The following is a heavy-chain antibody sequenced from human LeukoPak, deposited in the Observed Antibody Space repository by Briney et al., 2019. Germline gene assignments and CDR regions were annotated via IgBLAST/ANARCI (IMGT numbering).Heavy chain of an antibody. CDR3: TRTPNPDVFDD. CDR1: GGSISSSNW. V-gene: IGHV4-4*02. J-gene: IGHJ4*02. Sequence: PSGTLSLTCAVSGGSISSSNWWSWVRQPPGKGLEWIGEIYHSGSTNYNPSLKSRVAMSVDTSRNQFSLKLTSVTAADTAVYYCTRTPNPDVFDDWGQGTLVTVSS. CDR2: IYHSGST. D-gene: IGHD2-8*01.